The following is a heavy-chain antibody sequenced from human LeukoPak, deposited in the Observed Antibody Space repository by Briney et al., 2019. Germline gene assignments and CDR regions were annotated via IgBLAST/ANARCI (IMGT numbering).Heavy chain of an antibody. V-gene: IGHV4-31*03. CDR1: GGSINSGGSY. Sequence: SETLSLTRTVSGGSINSGGSYWSWIRQHPGKGLEWIGCIYYSWSSYYNPSLKSRVTLSLDTSKNQFSLKLSSVTAADTAVYYCARDNGDYRSIYYYMDVWGKGTTVTVSS. CDR3: ARDNGDYRSIYYYMDV. J-gene: IGHJ6*03. D-gene: IGHD4-11*01. CDR2: IYYSWSS.